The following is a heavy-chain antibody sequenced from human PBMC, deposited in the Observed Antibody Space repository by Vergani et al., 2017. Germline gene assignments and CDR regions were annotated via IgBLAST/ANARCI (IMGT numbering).Heavy chain of an antibody. J-gene: IGHJ6*02. D-gene: IGHD6-6*01. V-gene: IGHV1-18*01. CDR3: ARVFSSSRYYYYYYGMDV. CDR1: GYTFTSYG. Sequence: QVQLVQSGAEVKKPGASVKVSCKASGYTFTSYGISWVRQAPGQGLEWMGWISAYNGNTNYAQKLQGRVTMTTDTSTSTAYMELRSLRSDDTAVYYCARVFSSSRYYYYYYGMDVWGQGTTVTGSS. CDR2: ISAYNGNT.